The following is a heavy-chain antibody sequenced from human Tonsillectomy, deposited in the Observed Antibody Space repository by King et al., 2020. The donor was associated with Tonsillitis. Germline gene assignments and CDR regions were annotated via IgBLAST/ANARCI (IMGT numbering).Heavy chain of an antibody. CDR1: GFSFNSFG. CDR2: ISYDGSNK. CDR3: AKDTGDYSSGYKRGDTFDV. D-gene: IGHD3-22*01. Sequence: VQLVESGGGVVQPGRSLRLSCAASGFSFNSFGMHWVRQAPGKGLEWGAIISYDGSNKYYADSVKGRFTISRDNSKNTLYLQMNSLRPEDTAVYYCAKDTGDYSSGYKRGDTFDVWGQGTVVTVSS. J-gene: IGHJ3*01. V-gene: IGHV3-30*18.